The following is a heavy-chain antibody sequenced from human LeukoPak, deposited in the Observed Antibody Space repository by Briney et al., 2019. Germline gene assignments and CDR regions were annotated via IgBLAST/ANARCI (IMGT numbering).Heavy chain of an antibody. CDR3: ARVLRVENCSGGSCYSGSFDY. J-gene: IGHJ4*02. Sequence: SETLSLTCTVSGGSISSYYWSWIRQPPGKDLEWLGYIYYSGSTNYNPSLKSRVTISLETSKNQVSLKLSSVTAADTAVYYCARVLRVENCSGGSCYSGSFDYWGQGTLVTVSS. D-gene: IGHD2-15*01. CDR1: GGSISSYY. CDR2: IYYSGST. V-gene: IGHV4-59*13.